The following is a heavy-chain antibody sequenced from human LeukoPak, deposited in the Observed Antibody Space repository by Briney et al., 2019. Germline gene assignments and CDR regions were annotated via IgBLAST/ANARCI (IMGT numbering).Heavy chain of an antibody. V-gene: IGHV4-34*01. Sequence: SETLSLTCTVNGGSFSDFYWGWIRQAPGKGLEWIGEINHRGITNYAPSLKSRVTISVDTSKSQFSLNGTSVTAADTAVYFCARGLTYYYDSTSYAFDSWGQGALVTVSS. CDR2: INHRGIT. CDR1: GGSFSDFY. CDR3: ARGLTYYYDSTSYAFDS. D-gene: IGHD3-22*01. J-gene: IGHJ4*02.